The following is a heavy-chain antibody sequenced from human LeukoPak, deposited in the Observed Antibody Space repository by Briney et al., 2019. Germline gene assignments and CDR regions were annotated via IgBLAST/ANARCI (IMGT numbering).Heavy chain of an antibody. CDR3: VHSFGY. CDR1: GFSLSTTGVG. J-gene: IGHJ4*02. CDR2: IYWNDNK. Sequence: SGPTLVKPTQTRTLTCTFSGFSLSTTGVGVGWIRQPPGKALEWLALIYWNDNKYYSSSLKSRLTITRDTSKTQVVLTITNMDPVDTATYYCVHSFGYWGQGTLVTVSS. V-gene: IGHV2-5*01.